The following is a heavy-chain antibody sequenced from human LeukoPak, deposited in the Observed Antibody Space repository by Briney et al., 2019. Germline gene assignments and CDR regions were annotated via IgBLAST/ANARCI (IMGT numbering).Heavy chain of an antibody. CDR2: ISSSGSTI. D-gene: IGHD6-13*01. Sequence: KPGGSLRLSCAASGFTFSDYYMSWIRQAPGKGLEWVSYISSSGSTIYYADSVKGRFTISRDNAKNSLYLQMNSLRAEDTAVYYCAKGTEAGYSSSWYGPFDIWGQGTMVTVSS. V-gene: IGHV3-11*04. J-gene: IGHJ3*02. CDR1: GFTFSDYY. CDR3: AKGTEAGYSSSWYGPFDI.